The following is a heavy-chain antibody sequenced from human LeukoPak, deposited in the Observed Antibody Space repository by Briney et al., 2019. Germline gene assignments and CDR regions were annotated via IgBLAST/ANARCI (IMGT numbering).Heavy chain of an antibody. CDR2: IYSGGST. D-gene: IGHD2-2*01. J-gene: IGHJ5*02. Sequence: SETLSLTCTVSGGSISSSSYYWDWIRQSPGKGLEWIGNIYSGGSTYYTPSLKSRVTISVDTSKNQFSLKVSSVTTADTAVYYCARYCRSTSCIRQGFDPWGQGTLVTVSS. V-gene: IGHV4-39*07. CDR1: GGSISSSSYY. CDR3: ARYCRSTSCIRQGFDP.